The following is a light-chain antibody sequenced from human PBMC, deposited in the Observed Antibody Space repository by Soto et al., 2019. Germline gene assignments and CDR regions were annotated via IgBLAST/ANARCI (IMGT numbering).Light chain of an antibody. CDR2: GAS. CDR1: QSISNS. J-gene: IGKJ2*01. V-gene: IGKV3-15*01. Sequence: EIVMTQSPASLSVSPGETAALSCRASQSISNSLAWYQQKPGQAPSLLIYGASTRATGIPARFSGSGSGTEFTLTISSLQSEDSALYYCQQYNNWPPRTFGQGTKLEIK. CDR3: QQYNNWPPRT.